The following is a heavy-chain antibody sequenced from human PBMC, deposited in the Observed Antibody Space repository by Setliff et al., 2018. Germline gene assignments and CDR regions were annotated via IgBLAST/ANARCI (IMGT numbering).Heavy chain of an antibody. CDR2: IYNRGHT. CDR3: ARDRGGTNPWFDS. D-gene: IGHD3-10*01. CDR1: GFSVSNDF. V-gene: IGHV3-53*01. J-gene: IGHJ5*01. Sequence: GGSLRLSCVVSGFSVSNDFMGWVRQAPGKGLEWVSVIYNRGHTYYADSVKGRFTISRDSSKNTLYLQMNSLTAEDTAMYSCARDRGGTNPWFDSWGQGTLVTVSS.